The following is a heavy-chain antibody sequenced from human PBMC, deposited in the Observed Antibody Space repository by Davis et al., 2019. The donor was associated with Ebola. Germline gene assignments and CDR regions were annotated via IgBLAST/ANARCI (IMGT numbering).Heavy chain of an antibody. D-gene: IGHD5-18*01. CDR3: ATSYGFASYFDY. V-gene: IGHV1-3*04. CDR2: INTGSGNT. CDR1: GNTFNTYA. Sequence: ASVKVSCKASGNTFNTYAMHWVRQAPGQRFEWMGWINTGSGNTKYSQKFQGRVTITWDTPATTAHMELNSLSSEDTAVYYCATSYGFASYFDYWGQGTLVTVSS. J-gene: IGHJ4*02.